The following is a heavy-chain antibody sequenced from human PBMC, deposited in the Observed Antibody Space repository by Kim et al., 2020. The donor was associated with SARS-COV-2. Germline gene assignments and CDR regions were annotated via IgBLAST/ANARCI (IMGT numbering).Heavy chain of an antibody. CDR3: AARGILTGSEL. V-gene: IGHV3-48*03. CDR2: IDSGDSHR. CDR1: GLSFNTYG. J-gene: IGHJ4*02. D-gene: IGHD3-9*01. Sequence: GGSLRLSCAASGLSFNTYGMYWFRQAPGKGLQWVAYIDSGDSHRYYADSVKGRFTISRDSAKKSLYLQMNSLRAEDSAIYYCAARGILTGSELWGQGTLTTVSS.